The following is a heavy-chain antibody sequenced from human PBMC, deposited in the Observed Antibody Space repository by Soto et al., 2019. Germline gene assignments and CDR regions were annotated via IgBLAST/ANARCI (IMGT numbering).Heavy chain of an antibody. CDR1: GGSVTSGTFY. CDR2: IYYNENT. V-gene: IGHV4-61*01. J-gene: IGHJ5*02. CDR3: ARVASKMAWFDP. D-gene: IGHD5-12*01. Sequence: SETLSLTCTVSGGSVTSGTFYWSWIRQPPGKRLEWIGEIYYNENTNYNPSLKSRVTISADTSKNQFSLRLSSVTAADTAVYYCARVASKMAWFDPWGPGTLVTVSS.